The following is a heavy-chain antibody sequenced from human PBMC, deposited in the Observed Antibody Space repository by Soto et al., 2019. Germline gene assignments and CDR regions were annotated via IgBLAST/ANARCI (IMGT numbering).Heavy chain of an antibody. D-gene: IGHD3-16*01. J-gene: IGHJ4*02. Sequence: QITLKESGPTLVEPTQTLTLTCTYSGFSLRTTGVGVGWIRQPPGKDLEWLGIIYWNDDKRYSPSLTNRFTLTSDISKSQVVLTMTNMDPVDTATYYCAHTWGLPFDYWGQGTLVIVSS. CDR1: GFSLRTTGVG. V-gene: IGHV2-5*01. CDR3: AHTWGLPFDY. CDR2: IYWNDDK.